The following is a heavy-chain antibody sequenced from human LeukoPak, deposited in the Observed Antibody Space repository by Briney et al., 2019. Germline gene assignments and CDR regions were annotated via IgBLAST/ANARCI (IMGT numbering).Heavy chain of an antibody. V-gene: IGHV3-7*01. CDR1: GFTCRSYW. CDR2: IKEDGSEE. CDR3: ARDLPNGWFDY. D-gene: IGHD6-19*01. Sequence: PGGSLRLSCAVSGFTCRSYWMTWVRQAPGKGLEWVANIKEDGSEENYVDSVKGRFTISRDNAKNSVYLQMNSLRAEDTAVYYCARDLPNGWFDYWGQGTLVTVSS. J-gene: IGHJ4*02.